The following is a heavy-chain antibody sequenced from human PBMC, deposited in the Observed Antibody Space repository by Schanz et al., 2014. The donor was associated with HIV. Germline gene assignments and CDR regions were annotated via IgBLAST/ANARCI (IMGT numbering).Heavy chain of an antibody. CDR3: AKDRNHYDSRYRGKGNYYYYYGMDV. Sequence: QEQLVESGGGVVQPGRSLRLSCVASGFNFNSYGMHWVRQAPGKGLEWVAVISYDGTKKHYADSVKGRFTIFRDNSKNTLYLQMKSLRPEDTAVYYCAKDRNHYDSRYRGKGNYYYYYGMDVWGQGTTVTVSS. J-gene: IGHJ6*02. V-gene: IGHV3-30*18. CDR2: ISYDGTKK. CDR1: GFNFNSYG. D-gene: IGHD3-22*01.